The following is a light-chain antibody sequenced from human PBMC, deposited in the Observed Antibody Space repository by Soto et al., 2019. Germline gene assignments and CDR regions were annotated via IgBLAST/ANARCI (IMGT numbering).Light chain of an antibody. Sequence: QSVLTQPASVSGSPGQSITISCTGTSSDVGSYNYVSWYQQHPGKAPEVLIYEVRNRPSGVPDRFSGSKSGTSASLAITGLQAEDEADFYCQSHDSSLSAYVFGTGTKLTVL. CDR1: SSDVGSYNY. CDR3: QSHDSSLSAYV. J-gene: IGLJ1*01. V-gene: IGLV2-14*01. CDR2: EVR.